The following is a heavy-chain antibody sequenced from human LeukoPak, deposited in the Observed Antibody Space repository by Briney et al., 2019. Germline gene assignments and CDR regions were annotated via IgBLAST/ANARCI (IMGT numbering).Heavy chain of an antibody. J-gene: IGHJ2*01. D-gene: IGHD3-3*01. CDR1: GFTFSSYS. CDR3: AKNGGGFWSGYYSWYFDL. V-gene: IGHV3-21*01. CDR2: ISSSSSYI. Sequence: GGSLRLSCAASGFTFSSYSMNWVRQAPGKGLEWVSSISSSSSYIYYADSVKGRFTISRDNAKNSLYLQMNSLRAKDTAVYYCAKNGGGFWSGYYSWYFDLWGRGTLVTVSS.